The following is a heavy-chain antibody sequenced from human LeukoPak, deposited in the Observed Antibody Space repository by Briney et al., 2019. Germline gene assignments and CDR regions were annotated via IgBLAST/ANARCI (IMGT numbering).Heavy chain of an antibody. CDR3: ARDAYYDILTGYYNDRRRFDP. Sequence: GGSLRLSCAASGFTFSSYAMHWVRQAPGKGLEWVAVISYDGSNKYYADSVKGRFIISRDNSKNTLYLQMNSLRAEDTAVYYCARDAYYDILTGYYNDRRRFDPWGQGTLVTVSS. J-gene: IGHJ5*02. CDR2: ISYDGSNK. D-gene: IGHD3-9*01. V-gene: IGHV3-30-3*01. CDR1: GFTFSSYA.